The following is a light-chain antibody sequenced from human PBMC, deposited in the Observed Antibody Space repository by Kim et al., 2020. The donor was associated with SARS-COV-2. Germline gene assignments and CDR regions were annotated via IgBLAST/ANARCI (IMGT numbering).Light chain of an antibody. CDR3: NSRDSSANHWV. V-gene: IGLV3-19*01. CDR1: GLRTYY. CDR2: GEN. Sequence: ARGQTSTSTCQGDGLRTYYASLDQQKPGPAPVLVLYGENNRPAGIPDRFSGSNSGNTASLIITGAQGEDEAVYYCNSRDSSANHWVFGGGTKVTVL. J-gene: IGLJ3*02.